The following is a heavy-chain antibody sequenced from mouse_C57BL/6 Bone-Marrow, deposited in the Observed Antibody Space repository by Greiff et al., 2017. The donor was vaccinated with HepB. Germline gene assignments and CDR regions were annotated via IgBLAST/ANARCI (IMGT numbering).Heavy chain of an antibody. CDR3: AVYGNYDY. Sequence: LVEPGASVKISCQASGYAFSSSWMNWVKQRPGKGLEWIGRIYPGDGDTNYNGKFKGKATLTADKSSSTAYMQLSSLTSEDSAVYFCAVYGNYDYWGQGTTLTVSS. V-gene: IGHV1-82*01. D-gene: IGHD2-1*01. J-gene: IGHJ2*01. CDR2: IYPGDGDT. CDR1: GYAFSSSW.